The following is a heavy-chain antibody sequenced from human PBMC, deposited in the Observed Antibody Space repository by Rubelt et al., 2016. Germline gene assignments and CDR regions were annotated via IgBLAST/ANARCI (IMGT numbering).Heavy chain of an antibody. CDR3: ARQRYCSGGSCYPDY. CDR2: IYPGDYDT. CDR1: GYTFTSYW. J-gene: IGHJ4*02. D-gene: IGHD2-15*01. Sequence: PGESLKISCKSSGYTFTSYWIGWVRQMPGKGLEWMGIIYPGDYDTKYSPSFQGQVTISADKSISTAYLQWSSMKASDTARYYCARQRYCSGGSCYPDYWGQGTLVTGSS. V-gene: IGHV5-51*01.